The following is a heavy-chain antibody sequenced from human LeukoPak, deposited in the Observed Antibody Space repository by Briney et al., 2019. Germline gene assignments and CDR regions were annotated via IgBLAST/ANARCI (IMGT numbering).Heavy chain of an antibody. CDR1: GFTFSSYS. J-gene: IGHJ5*02. V-gene: IGHV3-21*01. CDR3: AKEPYGSGSYYPNWFDP. Sequence: GGSLRLSCAASGFTFSSYSMNWVRQAPGKGLEWVSSISSSSSYIYYADSVKGRFTISRDNAKNSLYLQMNSLRADDTAVYYCAKEPYGSGSYYPNWFDPWGQGTLVTVSS. CDR2: ISSSSSYI. D-gene: IGHD3-10*01.